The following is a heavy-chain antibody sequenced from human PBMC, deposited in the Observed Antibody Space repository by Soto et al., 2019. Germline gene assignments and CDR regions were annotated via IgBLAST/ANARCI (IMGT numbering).Heavy chain of an antibody. D-gene: IGHD3-10*01. V-gene: IGHV1-3*04. CDR2: INTGNDNT. CDR3: ALADYYYLDY. CDR1: GYTFTSYA. J-gene: IGHJ4*02. Sequence: QVQLVQSGAEVKKPGASVKVSCKASGYTFTSYAMHWVRQAPGQRLEWMGWINTGNDNTKYSRKFQDRVTITTAPSANTAHMQPSSLCSEDTAVYYCALADYYYLDYWGQGTLVTVSS.